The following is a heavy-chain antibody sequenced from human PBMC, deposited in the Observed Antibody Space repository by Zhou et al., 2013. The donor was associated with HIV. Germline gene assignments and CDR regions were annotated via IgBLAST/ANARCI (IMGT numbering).Heavy chain of an antibody. J-gene: IGHJ5*02. D-gene: IGHD2-2*03. CDR3: AREGVDVVTARFGWFDP. CDR2: INPILNTA. V-gene: IGHV1-69*05. CDR1: GGTFSSYS. Sequence: QVQLVQSGAEVKKPGSSVKVSCKASGGTFSSYSISWVRQAPGQGLEWIGGINPILNTANYAQKFQGRVTITTDESTSTAYVELSSLISADTAVYYCAREGVDVVTARFGWFDPWGQGTLVTVSS.